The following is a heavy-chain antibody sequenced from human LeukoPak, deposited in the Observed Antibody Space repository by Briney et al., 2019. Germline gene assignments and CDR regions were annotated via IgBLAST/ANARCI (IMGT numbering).Heavy chain of an antibody. CDR3: ARARLDWYDYVWGSYRYPRGSPPDY. Sequence: SETLSLTCTVSGGSISSSSYYWGWIRQPPGKGLEWIGSIYYSGSTYYNPSLKSRVTISVDTSKNQFSLKLSSVTAADTAVYYCARARLDWYDYVWGSYRYPRGSPPDYWGQGTLVTVSS. D-gene: IGHD3-16*02. V-gene: IGHV4-39*07. CDR1: GGSISSSSYY. J-gene: IGHJ4*02. CDR2: IYYSGST.